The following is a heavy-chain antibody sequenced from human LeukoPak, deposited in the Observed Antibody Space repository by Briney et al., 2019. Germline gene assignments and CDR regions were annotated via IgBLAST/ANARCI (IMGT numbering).Heavy chain of an antibody. CDR1: GGSFSGYY. V-gene: IGHV4-34*01. Sequence: SETLSLTCAVYGGSFSGYYWSWIRQPPGKGLEWIGEINHSGSTNYNPSLKSRVTILVDTSKNQFSLKLSSVTAADTAVYYCATMSVYDSSGYYGTPAFDYWGQGTLVTVSS. CDR3: ATMSVYDSSGYYGTPAFDY. D-gene: IGHD3-22*01. CDR2: INHSGST. J-gene: IGHJ4*02.